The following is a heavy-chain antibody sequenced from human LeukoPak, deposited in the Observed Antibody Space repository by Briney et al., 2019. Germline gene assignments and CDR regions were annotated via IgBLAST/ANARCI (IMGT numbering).Heavy chain of an antibody. V-gene: IGHV1-18*01. D-gene: IGHD3-9*01. CDR2: IITYNGNT. J-gene: IGHJ6*02. CDR1: GYTFTSYG. CDR3: ARGLDFDILTGPGYGMDV. Sequence: ASVKVSCKTSGYTFTSYGLSWVRQAPGQGLGWMGCIITYNGNTYYSQKLQGRVTMTTDTSTSTAYMELRSLRSEDTAVYFCARGLDFDILTGPGYGMDVWGQGTTVTVSS.